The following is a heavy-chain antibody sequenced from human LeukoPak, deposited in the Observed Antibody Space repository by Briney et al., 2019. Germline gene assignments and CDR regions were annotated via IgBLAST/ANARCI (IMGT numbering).Heavy chain of an antibody. CDR3: ARDYCSGGSCYPGDAFDI. CDR1: GGTFSSYA. D-gene: IGHD2-15*01. J-gene: IGHJ3*02. CDR2: INPNSGGT. V-gene: IGHV1-2*02. Sequence: ASVKVSCKASGGTFSSYAISWVRQAPGQGLEWMGWINPNSGGTNYAQKFQGRVTMTRDTSISTAYMELSRLRSDDTAVYYCARDYCSGGSCYPGDAFDIWGQGTMVTVSS.